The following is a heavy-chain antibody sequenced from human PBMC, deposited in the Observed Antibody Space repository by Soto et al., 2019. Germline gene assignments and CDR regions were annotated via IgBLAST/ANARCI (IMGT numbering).Heavy chain of an antibody. CDR3: ARMMAASGTAFDY. Sequence: PGESLKISCQASGYSFISSWIGWVRQRPGKGLEWMGIIYPGDSDTRYSSSFQGQVTISADKSTSTAYLQWSSLKASDTATYYCARMMAASGTAFDYWGQGALVTVSS. J-gene: IGHJ4*02. V-gene: IGHV5-51*01. CDR2: IYPGDSDT. CDR1: GYSFISSW. D-gene: IGHD6-13*01.